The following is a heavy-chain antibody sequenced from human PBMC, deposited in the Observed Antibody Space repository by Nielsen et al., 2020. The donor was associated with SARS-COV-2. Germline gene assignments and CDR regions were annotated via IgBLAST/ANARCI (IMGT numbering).Heavy chain of an antibody. J-gene: IGHJ4*02. Sequence: GESLKISCAASGFTFSSYSMNWVRQAPGKGLVWVSRINSDGSSTRYADSVKGRFTISRDNAKNSLYLQMNSLRVDDTAVYYCVREWGYWGQGTLVTVSS. CDR3: VREWGY. CDR2: INSDGSST. CDR1: GFTFSSYS. D-gene: IGHD2-15*01. V-gene: IGHV3-74*01.